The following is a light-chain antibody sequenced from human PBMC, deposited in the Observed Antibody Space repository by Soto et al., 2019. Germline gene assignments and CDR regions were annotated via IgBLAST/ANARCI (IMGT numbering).Light chain of an antibody. V-gene: IGKV3-20*01. CDR3: QKYGGSTYT. CDR1: QSVSSSY. Sequence: EIVLTQSPGTLSLSPGERATLSCRASQSVSSSYLAWYQQKPGQAPKLFIYGASSRATGIPDRFSGSGSGTDFTLTISRLEPEDFGVYYCQKYGGSTYTFGQGTKLEIK. CDR2: GAS. J-gene: IGKJ2*01.